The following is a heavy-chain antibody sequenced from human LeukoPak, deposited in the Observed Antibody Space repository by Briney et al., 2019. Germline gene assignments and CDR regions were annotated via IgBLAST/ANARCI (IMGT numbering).Heavy chain of an antibody. CDR3: ARVSGPGMNEYYHL. Sequence: PPGGSLRLSCAASGFTFSSYAMSWVRQAPGKGLEWVSAISGSGGSTYYADSVKGRFTISRDNSKNTLYLQMNSLRAEDTAVYYCARVSGPGMNEYYHLWGQGTLVTVPS. V-gene: IGHV3-23*01. D-gene: IGHD2-2*01. J-gene: IGHJ4*02. CDR2: ISGSGGST. CDR1: GFTFSSYA.